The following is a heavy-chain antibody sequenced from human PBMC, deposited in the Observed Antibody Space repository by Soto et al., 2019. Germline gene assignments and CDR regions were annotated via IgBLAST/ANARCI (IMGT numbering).Heavy chain of an antibody. J-gene: IGHJ5*02. Sequence: SETLSLTCTVSGGSISSYYWSWIRQPPGKGLEWIGYIYYSGSTNYNPSLKSRVTISVDTSKNQFSLKLSSVTAADTAVYYCARGSVAANWFDPWGQGTLVTVSS. CDR2: IYYSGST. V-gene: IGHV4-59*01. D-gene: IGHD6-13*01. CDR1: GGSISSYY. CDR3: ARGSVAANWFDP.